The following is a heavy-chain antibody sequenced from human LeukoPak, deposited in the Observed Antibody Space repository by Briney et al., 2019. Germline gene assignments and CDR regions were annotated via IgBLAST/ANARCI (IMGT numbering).Heavy chain of an antibody. Sequence: GGSLRLSCAASGFTFSSYGMHWVRQAPGKGLEWVAVISYDGSNKYYADSVKGRFTISRDNSKNTLYLQMNSLRAEDTAVYYCAREGCSSTSCYLLYYYYGMDVWGQGTTVTVSS. CDR3: AREGCSSTSCYLLYYYYGMDV. CDR2: ISYDGSNK. V-gene: IGHV3-30*03. J-gene: IGHJ6*02. CDR1: GFTFSSYG. D-gene: IGHD2-2*01.